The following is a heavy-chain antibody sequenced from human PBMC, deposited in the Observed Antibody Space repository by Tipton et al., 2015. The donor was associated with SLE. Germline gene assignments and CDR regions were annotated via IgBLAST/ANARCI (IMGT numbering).Heavy chain of an antibody. V-gene: IGHV3-9*01. D-gene: IGHD1-26*01. CDR1: GFTFDDYA. CDR3: AKALYSGSYYGFLDY. CDR2: ISWNSDSI. Sequence: SLRLSCAASGFTFDDYAMHWVRQAPGKGLEWVSGISWNSDSIGYADSVKGRFTISRDNAKNSLYLQMNSLRAEDTALYYCAKALYSGSYYGFLDYWGQGTLVTVSS. J-gene: IGHJ4*02.